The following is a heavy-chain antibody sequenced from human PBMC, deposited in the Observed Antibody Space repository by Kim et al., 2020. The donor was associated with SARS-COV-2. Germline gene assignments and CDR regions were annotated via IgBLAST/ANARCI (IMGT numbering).Heavy chain of an antibody. CDR1: GDSVSSTSYY. J-gene: IGHJ4*02. Sequence: SETLSLTCVVSGDSVSSTSYYWGWIRQSPGKGLEWIGNVYYSGATYYNPSLKSRVTISLDTSKNQFSLKLSSVTAADTAVYFCARVLPLKLSDWCQGTLV. CDR3: ARVLPLKLSD. CDR2: VYYSGAT. V-gene: IGHV4-39*07.